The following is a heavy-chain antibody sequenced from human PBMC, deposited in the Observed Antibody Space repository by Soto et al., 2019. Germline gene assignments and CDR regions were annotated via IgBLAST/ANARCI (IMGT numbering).Heavy chain of an antibody. J-gene: IGHJ6*02. V-gene: IGHV2-70*01. CDR2: IDWDDDK. CDR3: ARIDFLKYYHGMDV. Sequence: TLAGFSLRKNGMCVSWIRQPPGKALEWLALIDWDDDKYYSTSLKTRLTISKDTSKNQVVLTMTNMEPVGTATYYCARIDFLKYYHGMDVWGQGTTVTVSS. CDR1: GFSLRKNGMC.